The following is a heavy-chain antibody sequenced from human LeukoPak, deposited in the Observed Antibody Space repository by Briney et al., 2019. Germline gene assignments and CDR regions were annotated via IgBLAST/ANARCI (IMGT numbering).Heavy chain of an antibody. J-gene: IGHJ5*02. D-gene: IGHD3-10*01. CDR1: GFTFSSYS. CDR3: ARDGWFGDYNWFDP. Sequence: GGSLRLSCAASGFTFSSYSMNWVRQAPGKGLEWVSYISSSSSTIYYADSVKGRFTISRDNAKNSLYLQMNSLRAEDTAMYYCARDGWFGDYNWFDPWGQGTLVTVSS. V-gene: IGHV3-48*01. CDR2: ISSSSSTI.